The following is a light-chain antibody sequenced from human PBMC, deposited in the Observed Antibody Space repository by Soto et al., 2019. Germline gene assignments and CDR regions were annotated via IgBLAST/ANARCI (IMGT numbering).Light chain of an antibody. CDR2: GNR. CDR1: NSNLGAGYD. Sequence: QSVLTQPPSVSGAPGQRVTISCTGNNSNLGAGYDVHWYQQLPGAAPKLVIFGNRNRPSGVPERFSGSKSGTSASLAITGLQAEDEADDYGQAYDYSLTAFVFGGGTKVTVL. CDR3: QAYDYSLTAFV. V-gene: IGLV1-40*01. J-gene: IGLJ3*02.